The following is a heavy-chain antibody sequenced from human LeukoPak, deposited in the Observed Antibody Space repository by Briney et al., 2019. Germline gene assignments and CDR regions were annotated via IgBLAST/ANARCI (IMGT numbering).Heavy chain of an antibody. CDR3: AREDGGSYYGIHAFDF. D-gene: IGHD1-26*01. CDR2: VYYSGST. CDR1: GGSIGYYY. V-gene: IGHV4-59*01. Sequence: PSETLSLTCSVSGGSIGYYYWNWIRQSPEKGLEWIGYVYYSGSTHYNPSLENRVDISVDASRNQFSLKLTSVTAADTAVYYCAREDGGSYYGIHAFDFWGQGTKVTVSS. J-gene: IGHJ3*01.